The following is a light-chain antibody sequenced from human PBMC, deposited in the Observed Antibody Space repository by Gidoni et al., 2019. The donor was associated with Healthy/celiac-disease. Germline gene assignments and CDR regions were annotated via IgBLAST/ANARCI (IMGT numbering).Light chain of an antibody. CDR3: QQYGSSPPYT. Sequence: EIVLTPSPGTLPLSPGERATLSCRASQSVSSSYLAWYQQKPGQAPRLLIYGASSRATGIPDRFSGSGSGTDFTLTISRLEPEDFAVYYCQQYGSSPPYTFGQGTKLEIK. CDR1: QSVSSSY. CDR2: GAS. J-gene: IGKJ2*01. V-gene: IGKV3-20*01.